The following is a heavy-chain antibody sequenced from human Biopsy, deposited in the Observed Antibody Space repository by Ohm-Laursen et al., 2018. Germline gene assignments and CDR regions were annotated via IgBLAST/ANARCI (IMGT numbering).Heavy chain of an antibody. Sequence: GTLSLTCSVSGGSISSYYWNWIRQTPGKGLEWIGYIYYSGTTDYSPSLKSRVTISIDKSKNQFSLRLNSVTAADTAVYYCARATNSTGWPYYYFYGMDVWGQGTTVTVSS. J-gene: IGHJ6*02. D-gene: IGHD2/OR15-2a*01. V-gene: IGHV4-59*01. CDR1: GGSISSYY. CDR2: IYYSGTT. CDR3: ARATNSTGWPYYYFYGMDV.